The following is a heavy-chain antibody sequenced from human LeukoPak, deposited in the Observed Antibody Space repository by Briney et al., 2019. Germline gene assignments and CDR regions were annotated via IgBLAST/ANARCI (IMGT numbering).Heavy chain of an antibody. CDR2: MNPNSGNT. Sequence: PGESLKISCKGSGYSFTSYWIGWVRQATGQGLEWMGWMNPNSGNTGYAQKFQGRVTMTRNTSISTAYMELSSLRSEDTAIYSCATEGPSYLFDCWGQGTLVTVSS. CDR1: GYSFTSYW. CDR3: ATEGPSYLFDC. J-gene: IGHJ4*02. D-gene: IGHD1-1*01. V-gene: IGHV1-8*02.